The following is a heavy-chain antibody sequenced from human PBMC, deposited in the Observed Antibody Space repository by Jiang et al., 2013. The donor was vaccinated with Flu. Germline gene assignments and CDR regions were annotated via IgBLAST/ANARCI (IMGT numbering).Heavy chain of an antibody. D-gene: IGHD3-10*01. CDR2: IKGDGTAK. CDR3: AQESGH. V-gene: IGHV3-7*01. J-gene: IGHJ4*02. CDR1: GFSFSNYD. Sequence: GLVQPGGSLRLSCLISGFSFSNYDMTWVRQPPGKGLQWVANIKGDGTAKYYADSVRGRFTISRDNAKNSLYLELNSLTPEDSGLYYCAQESGHWGQGTLVTVSS.